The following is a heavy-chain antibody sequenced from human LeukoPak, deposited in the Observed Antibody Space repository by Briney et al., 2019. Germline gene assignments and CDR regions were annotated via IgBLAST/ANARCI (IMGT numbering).Heavy chain of an antibody. Sequence: ASVKVSCKASGYTFTSYDINWVRQATGQGLEWMGWMNPNSGNTGYAQKFQGRVTITRNTSISTAYMELSSLRSEDTAVYYCARLSGIAAAGTDSGGYWGQGTLVTVSS. CDR3: ARLSGIAAAGTDSGGY. D-gene: IGHD6-13*01. J-gene: IGHJ4*02. V-gene: IGHV1-8*03. CDR1: GYTFTSYD. CDR2: MNPNSGNT.